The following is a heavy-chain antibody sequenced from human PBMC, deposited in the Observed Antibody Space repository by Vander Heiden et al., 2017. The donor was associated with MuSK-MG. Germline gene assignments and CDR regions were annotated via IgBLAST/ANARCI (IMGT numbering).Heavy chain of an antibody. CDR3: ARQSDYYDSSGYYRYDAFDI. V-gene: IGHV1-69*01. CDR1: GGTFSSYA. Sequence: QVQLVQSGAEVKKPGSSVKVSCKASGGTFSSYAISWVRQAPGQGLEWMGGIIPIFGTANYAQKFQGRVTITADESTSTAYMELSSLRSEETAVYYCARQSDYYDSSGYYRYDAFDIWGQGTMVTVSS. J-gene: IGHJ3*02. CDR2: IIPIFGTA. D-gene: IGHD3-22*01.